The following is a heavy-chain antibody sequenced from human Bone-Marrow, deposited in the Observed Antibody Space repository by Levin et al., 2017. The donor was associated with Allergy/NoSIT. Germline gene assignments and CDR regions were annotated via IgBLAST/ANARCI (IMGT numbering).Heavy chain of an antibody. J-gene: IGHJ4*02. V-gene: IGHV3-7*01. Sequence: LSLTCAASGFTFPNYWMIWVRQAPGKGLEWVASIKQDLSEKYYVDSVKGRFTISRDNAKNSVYLQLNSLRAEDTAVYYCARDGGYDTSGYYYGIDFWGQGTLVTVSS. D-gene: IGHD3-22*01. CDR3: ARDGGYDTSGYYYGIDF. CDR1: GFTFPNYW. CDR2: IKQDLSEK.